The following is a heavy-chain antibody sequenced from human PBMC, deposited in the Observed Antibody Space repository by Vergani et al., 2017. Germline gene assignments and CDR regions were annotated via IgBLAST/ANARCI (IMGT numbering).Heavy chain of an antibody. J-gene: IGHJ3*02. CDR1: GYTFTSFG. Sequence: QVQLVQSGAEVKKPGASVKVSCKASGYTFTSFGISWVRQAPGQGLEWMGWISAYNGNTNYAQKLQGRVTMTTDTSTSTAYMELRSLRSDDTAVYYCARGNMYYYDSSGYYKNAFDIWGQGTMVTVSS. V-gene: IGHV1-18*01. CDR2: ISAYNGNT. CDR3: ARGNMYYYDSSGYYKNAFDI. D-gene: IGHD3-22*01.